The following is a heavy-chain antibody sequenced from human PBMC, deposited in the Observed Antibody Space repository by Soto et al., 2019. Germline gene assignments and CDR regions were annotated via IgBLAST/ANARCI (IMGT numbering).Heavy chain of an antibody. D-gene: IGHD6-13*01. Sequence: ETLSLTCTVSGDSVSNSGYYWGWIRQSPGKRLEWIGSVSFSGSKYYNPSLRSRVTFSVDTSKTLISLKLRSVTAADTAVYYCARASTWQGRDWCDTWRQGTLVTVSS. J-gene: IGHJ5*02. CDR1: GDSVSNSGYY. V-gene: IGHV4-39*01. CDR2: VSFSGSK. CDR3: ARASTWQGRDWCDT.